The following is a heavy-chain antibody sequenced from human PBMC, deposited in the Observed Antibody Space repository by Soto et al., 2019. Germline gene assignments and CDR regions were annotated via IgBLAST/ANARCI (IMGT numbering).Heavy chain of an antibody. D-gene: IGHD5-18*01. CDR2: VIPMFGTA. Sequence: QVQLVQSGAEVRKPGSSVKFSCRSSGGIFTATAISWVRQAPGQGPEWMGGVIPMFGTANYPQRFQGRVTITADESTNTAYMQLSSLRSEDTAVYFWAVGFKVDYYSLDVWGQGTTVTVSS. J-gene: IGHJ6*02. CDR1: GGIFTATA. CDR3: AVGFKVDYYSLDV. V-gene: IGHV1-69*01.